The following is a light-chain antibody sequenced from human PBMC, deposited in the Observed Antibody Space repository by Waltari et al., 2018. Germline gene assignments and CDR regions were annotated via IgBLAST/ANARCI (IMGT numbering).Light chain of an antibody. Sequence: QSVLTQPPSVSGAPGQRVTISCTGSGSNIGAGSAVTWYQQPPRAAPKLLIYGSTSRPLGVPARFFGSTSGASASLAIIGLQAEDEADYYCQSYDTSLSVVFGGGTKLTVL. CDR3: QSYDTSLSVV. CDR2: GST. J-gene: IGLJ3*02. V-gene: IGLV1-40*01. CDR1: GSNIGAGSA.